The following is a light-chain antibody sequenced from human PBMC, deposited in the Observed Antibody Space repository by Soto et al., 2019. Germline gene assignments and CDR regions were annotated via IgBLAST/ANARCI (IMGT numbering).Light chain of an antibody. CDR1: QQVSSN. J-gene: IGKJ5*01. V-gene: IGKV3-15*01. Sequence: LAQFPGTLSFSPGEGGTLSCRVSQQVSSNLAWYQQRPGQAPRLLIYGASTRATGILARFSGSGSGTEFTLTISSLQYEDFAVYYCQQYNNWTPITFGQGTRPEI. CDR3: QQYNNWTPIT. CDR2: GAS.